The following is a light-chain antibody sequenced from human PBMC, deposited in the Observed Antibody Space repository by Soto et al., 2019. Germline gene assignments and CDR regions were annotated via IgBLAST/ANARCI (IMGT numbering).Light chain of an antibody. CDR3: CSYAGGSIYVL. CDR1: SGDIGNFYL. Sequence: QSALTQPASVSGSPGQSFTISCTGTSGDIGNFYLVSWYQHHPGKAPNLIIYEVSKRPSGVSNRFSGSKSGNTASRTISGRQAEDEADYYCCSYAGGSIYVLFGGGTKLTVL. CDR2: EVS. J-gene: IGLJ2*01. V-gene: IGLV2-23*02.